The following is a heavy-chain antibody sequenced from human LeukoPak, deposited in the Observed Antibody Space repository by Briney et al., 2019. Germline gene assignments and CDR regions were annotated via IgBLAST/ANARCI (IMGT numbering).Heavy chain of an antibody. CDR3: AKGLSHRVAATRPPNWFDP. CDR2: ISGSGGNT. D-gene: IGHD2-15*01. V-gene: IGHV3-23*01. J-gene: IGHJ5*02. Sequence: GGSLRLSCAASGFTFSTYAMSWVRQAPGKGLEWVSGISGSGGNTYYADSVKGRFTISRDNSKNTLYLQMNSLRAEDTAVYYCAKGLSHRVAATRPPNWFDPWGQGTLVTVSS. CDR1: GFTFSTYA.